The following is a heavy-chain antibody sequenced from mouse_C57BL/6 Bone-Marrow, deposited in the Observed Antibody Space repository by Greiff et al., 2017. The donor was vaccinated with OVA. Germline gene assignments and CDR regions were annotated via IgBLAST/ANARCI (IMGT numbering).Heavy chain of an antibody. V-gene: IGHV5-4*01. CDR3: AREGTTVVATDY. CDR1: GFTFSSYA. D-gene: IGHD1-1*01. Sequence: EVKLEESGGGLVKPGGSLKLSCAASGFTFSSYAMSWVRQTPEKRLEWVATISDGGSYTYYPDNVKGRFTISRDNAKNNLYLQMSHLKSEDTAMYYCAREGTTVVATDYWGQGTTLTVSS. J-gene: IGHJ2*01. CDR2: ISDGGSYT.